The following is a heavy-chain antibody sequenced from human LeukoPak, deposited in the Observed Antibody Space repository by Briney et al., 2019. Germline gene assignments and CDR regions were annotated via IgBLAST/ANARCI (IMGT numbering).Heavy chain of an antibody. J-gene: IGHJ4*02. CDR1: GYSFTSYW. CDR3: ARLLSSGWTPLYYFDY. Sequence: GESLKISCKGSGYSFTSYWISWVRQMPGKGLEWMGRIDPSDSYTNYSPSFQGHVTISADKSISTAYLQWSSLKASDTAMYYCARLLSSGWTPLYYFDYWGQGTLVTVSS. V-gene: IGHV5-10-1*01. D-gene: IGHD6-19*01. CDR2: IDPSDSYT.